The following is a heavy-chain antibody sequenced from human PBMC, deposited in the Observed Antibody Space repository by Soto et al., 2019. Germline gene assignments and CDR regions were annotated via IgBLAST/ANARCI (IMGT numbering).Heavy chain of an antibody. Sequence: ASVKVSCKASGYTFTSYGISWVRQAPGQGLEWMGWISAYNGNTNYAQKLQGRVTMTTDTSTSTAYMELRSLRSDDTAVYYCAQQQLLHDAFDIWGQGTMVTVSS. D-gene: IGHD6-13*01. CDR1: GYTFTSYG. CDR2: ISAYNGNT. V-gene: IGHV1-18*01. CDR3: AQQQLLHDAFDI. J-gene: IGHJ3*02.